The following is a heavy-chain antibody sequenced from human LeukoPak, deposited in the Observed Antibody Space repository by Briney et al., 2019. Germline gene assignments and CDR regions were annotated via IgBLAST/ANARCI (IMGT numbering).Heavy chain of an antibody. CDR1: GFTFTNYW. CDR2: IKQDGSEK. Sequence: GGSLRLSCAASGFTFTNYWMSWVRQAPGKGLEWVANIKQDGSEKYYVDSVKGRFTISRDNARNSVYLQMNSLRAEDTAVYYCAREGEQWSEPYNWFDPWGQGTLVTVSS. V-gene: IGHV3-7*01. D-gene: IGHD6-19*01. J-gene: IGHJ5*02. CDR3: AREGEQWSEPYNWFDP.